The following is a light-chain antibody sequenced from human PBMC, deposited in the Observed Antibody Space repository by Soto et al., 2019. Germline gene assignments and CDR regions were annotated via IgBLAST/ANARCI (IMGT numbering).Light chain of an antibody. CDR1: KLGDKH. V-gene: IGLV3-1*01. J-gene: IGLJ2*01. CDR3: QAWDSSTAV. CDR2: QDN. Sequence: SYELTQPPSVSVSPGQTANITCSGDKLGDKHGSWYQQKPGQSPVLVIYQDNKRPSGIPERFSGSNSGNTATLTISGTQAMDEADYYCQAWDSSTAVFGGGTKLTVL.